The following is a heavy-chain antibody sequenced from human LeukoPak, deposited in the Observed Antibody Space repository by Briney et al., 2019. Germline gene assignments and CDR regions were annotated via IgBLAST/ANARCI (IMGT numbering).Heavy chain of an antibody. CDR3: ASGSGTTTRQAFDI. CDR1: GGSISNSF. CDR2: VYTSGST. D-gene: IGHD1-7*01. Sequence: PSETLSLTCTVSGGSISNSFWSWVRQPAGKGPEWIGRVYTSGSTNCNPSLESRVTMLVDTSKNQFSLKLNSVTAADTAVYYCASGSGTTTRQAFDIWGQGTMVIVYS. J-gene: IGHJ3*02. V-gene: IGHV4-4*07.